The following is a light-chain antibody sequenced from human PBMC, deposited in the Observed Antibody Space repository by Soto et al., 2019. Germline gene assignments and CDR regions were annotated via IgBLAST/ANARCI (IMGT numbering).Light chain of an antibody. J-gene: IGLJ2*01. CDR2: VNSDGSH. CDR3: QAWGTGIQV. Sequence: HPVLTQSPSASASLGASVKLTCTLSSGHSSYAIAWHQQEPEKGPRYLMKVNSDGSHSKGDGIPDRFSGSSSGAERYLTISSLQSEDEADYYCQAWGTGIQVFGGGTKLTVL. CDR1: SGHSSYA. V-gene: IGLV4-69*01.